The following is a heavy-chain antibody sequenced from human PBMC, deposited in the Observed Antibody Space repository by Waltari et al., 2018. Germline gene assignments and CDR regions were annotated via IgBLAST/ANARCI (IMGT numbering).Heavy chain of an antibody. CDR3: ARVTRGVAARPYYYYGMDV. Sequence: QVQLVQSGAEVKKPGASVKVSCKASGYTFTGYTIHRIGQAPGQGLEWMGRINPNSGGTNYAQKFKGRVTMTRDTSISTAYMELSRLRSDDTAVYYCARVTRGVAARPYYYYGMDVWGQGTTVTVSS. CDR2: INPNSGGT. J-gene: IGHJ6*02. D-gene: IGHD6-6*01. V-gene: IGHV1-2*06. CDR1: GYTFTGYT.